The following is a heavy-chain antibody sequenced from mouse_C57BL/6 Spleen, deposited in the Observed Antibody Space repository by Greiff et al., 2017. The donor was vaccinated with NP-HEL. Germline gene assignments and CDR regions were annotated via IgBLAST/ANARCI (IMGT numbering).Heavy chain of an antibody. V-gene: IGHV2-5*01. CDR3: ATPYGSSYSAMDY. CDR2: IWRGGST. D-gene: IGHD1-1*01. Sequence: QVQLKESGPGLVQPSQSLSITCTVSGFSLTSYGVHWVRQSPGKGLEWLGVIWRGGSTDYNAAFMSRLSITKDNSKSQVFFKMNSLQADDTAIYYCATPYGSSYSAMDYWGQGTSVTVSS. J-gene: IGHJ4*01. CDR1: GFSLTSYG.